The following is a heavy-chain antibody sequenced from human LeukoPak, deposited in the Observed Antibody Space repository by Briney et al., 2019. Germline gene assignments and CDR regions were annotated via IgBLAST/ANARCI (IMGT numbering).Heavy chain of an antibody. V-gene: IGHV4-39*01. CDR1: GGSISSSSYY. CDR3: GRRGGGYYYDSSGYYWKGFDY. J-gene: IGHJ4*02. D-gene: IGHD3-22*01. Sequence: SETLSLTCTVSGGSISSSSYYWGWIRQPPGKGLEWIGSIYYSGSTYYNPSLKSRVTISVDTSKNQFSLKLSSVTAADTAVYYCGRRGGGYYYDSSGYYWKGFDYWGQGTLVTVSS. CDR2: IYYSGST.